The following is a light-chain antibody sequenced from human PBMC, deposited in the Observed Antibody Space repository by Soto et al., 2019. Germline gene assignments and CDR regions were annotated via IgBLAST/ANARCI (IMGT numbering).Light chain of an antibody. V-gene: IGKV1-39*01. CDR1: QSISSY. CDR2: AAS. J-gene: IGKJ2*01. CDR3: QQSYSTPYT. Sequence: DIQMTQSPSSLSASVGDRVTITCRASQSISSYLNWYQQKPGKAHKLLIYAASSLQSGVPSRFSGSGSGTDFTLTISRLQPEDFATYYCQQSYSTPYTFGQGTKLEIK.